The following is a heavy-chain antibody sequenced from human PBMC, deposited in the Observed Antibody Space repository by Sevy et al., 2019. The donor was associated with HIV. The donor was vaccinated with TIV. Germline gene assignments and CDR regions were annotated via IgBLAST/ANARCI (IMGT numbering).Heavy chain of an antibody. Sequence: GGSLRLSCAASGFTFSSYWMSWVRQAPGKGLEWVANIKQDGSEKYYVDSVKGRFTISRDNAKNSLYLQMNSLRAEDTAVNYCAREGSGYSSSWGLYYYYGMDVWGQGTTVTVSS. CDR3: AREGSGYSSSWGLYYYYGMDV. CDR1: GFTFSSYW. CDR2: IKQDGSEK. V-gene: IGHV3-7*03. D-gene: IGHD6-13*01. J-gene: IGHJ6*02.